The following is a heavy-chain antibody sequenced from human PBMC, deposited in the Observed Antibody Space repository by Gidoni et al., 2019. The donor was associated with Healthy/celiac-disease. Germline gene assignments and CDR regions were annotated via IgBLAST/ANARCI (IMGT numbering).Heavy chain of an antibody. V-gene: IGHV3-7*01. Sequence: EVQLVESGGGLVQPGGSLRLSCAASGFTFSSYWMSWVRQAPGKGLEWVANIKQDGSEKYYVDSVKGRYTISRDNAKNSLYLQMDSLRAEDTAVYYCARDIAMFPFDYWGQGTLVTVSS. CDR1: GFTFSSYW. D-gene: IGHD3-10*02. J-gene: IGHJ4*02. CDR2: IKQDGSEK. CDR3: ARDIAMFPFDY.